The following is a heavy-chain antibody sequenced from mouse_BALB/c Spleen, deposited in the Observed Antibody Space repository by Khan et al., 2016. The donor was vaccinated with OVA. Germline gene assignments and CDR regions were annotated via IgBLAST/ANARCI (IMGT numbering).Heavy chain of an antibody. CDR3: ERVRGAY. CDR1: GYTFTDYV. V-gene: IGHV9-3-1*01. J-gene: IGHJ2*01. CDR2: MNTYTGEP. Sequence: QIQLVQSGPELKKPGETVKISCKAFGYTFTDYVMNWVKQSPGEGLKWMGWMNTYTGEPTYADDFAGRIAFSLDTSANTADVQISRLYDEETAKYYGERVRGAYWGQGTALTVSA.